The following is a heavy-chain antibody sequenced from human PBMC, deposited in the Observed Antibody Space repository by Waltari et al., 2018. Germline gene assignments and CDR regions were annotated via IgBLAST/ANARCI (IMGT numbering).Heavy chain of an antibody. CDR3: ARASSSGYYQFNWFDP. J-gene: IGHJ5*02. CDR2: MNPNSGNT. CDR1: GYTFTSYD. Sequence: QVQLVQSGAEVKKPGASVKVSCKASGYTFTSYDINWVRQATGQGLEWMGWMNPNSGNTGYAKKFQGRVTMTRNTTISTAYMELSSLRSEDTAVYYCARASSSGYYQFNWFDPWGQGTLVTVSS. V-gene: IGHV1-8*01. D-gene: IGHD3-22*01.